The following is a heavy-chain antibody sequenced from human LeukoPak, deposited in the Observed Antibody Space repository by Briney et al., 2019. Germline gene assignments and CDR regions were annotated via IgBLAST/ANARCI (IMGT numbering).Heavy chain of an antibody. J-gene: IGHJ5*02. V-gene: IGHV3-74*01. CDR3: ARLITLSDSGGS. CDR2: INTDGTTT. CDR1: GFTFSSSW. D-gene: IGHD3-22*01. Sequence: GSLRLSCAASGFTFSSSWMHWVRQAPGKGLVWVSRINTDGTTTTYADSVKGRFTISRDNAKNTLYLQMNSLRDEDTAVYYCARLITLSDSGGSWGQGTLVTVSS.